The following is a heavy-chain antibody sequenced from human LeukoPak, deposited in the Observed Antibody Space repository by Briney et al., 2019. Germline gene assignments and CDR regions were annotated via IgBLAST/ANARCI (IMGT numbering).Heavy chain of an antibody. CDR2: ISAYNGNT. CDR3: ARDGLRYFDWAQSDY. D-gene: IGHD3-9*01. Sequence: ASVTVSCKASGYTFTTYGISWVRQAPGQGLEWMGWISAYNGNTNYAQKLQGRVTMTTDTSTSTAYMELRSLRSDDTAVYYCARDGLRYFDWAQSDYWGQGTLVTVSS. J-gene: IGHJ4*02. V-gene: IGHV1-18*01. CDR1: GYTFTTYG.